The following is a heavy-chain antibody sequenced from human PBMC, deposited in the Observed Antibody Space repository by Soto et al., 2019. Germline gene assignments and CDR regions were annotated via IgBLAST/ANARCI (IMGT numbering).Heavy chain of an antibody. CDR2: IYHSGST. CDR1: GGTISSSNW. D-gene: IGHD3-10*01. V-gene: IGHV4-4*02. Sequence: SETLCLTCAVSGGTISSSNWWSWIHQTPGKGLEWIGEIYHSGSTNYNPSLKSRVTISVDKSKNQFSLKLSSVTAADTAVYYCARDHSWFGELLTGHRYNWFDPWGQGTLVTVSS. J-gene: IGHJ5*02. CDR3: ARDHSWFGELLTGHRYNWFDP.